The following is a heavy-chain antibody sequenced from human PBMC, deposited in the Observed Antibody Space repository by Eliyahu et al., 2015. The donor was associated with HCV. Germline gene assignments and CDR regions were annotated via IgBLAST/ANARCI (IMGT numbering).Heavy chain of an antibody. D-gene: IGHD3-22*01. CDR1: GFNLRXYA. CDR2: ISGSGAST. J-gene: IGHJ4*02. CDR3: AKDQSQEWLLLYHFDY. Sequence: EVQLLESGGGLVQPGGSLRLSCAASGFNLRXYAMSWVRQAPGKGLXWVSGISGSGASTYYTDSVKGRFTISRDNSKNTLFLQMNSLTGEDTAVYYCAKDQSQEWLLLYHFDYWGQGTLVTVSS. V-gene: IGHV3-23*01.